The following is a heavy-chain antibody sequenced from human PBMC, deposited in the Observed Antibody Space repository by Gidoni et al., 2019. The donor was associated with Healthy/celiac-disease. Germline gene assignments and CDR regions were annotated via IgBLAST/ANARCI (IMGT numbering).Heavy chain of an antibody. CDR3: AAGYCSSTSCYYHYYYGMDV. J-gene: IGHJ6*02. CDR1: GLPFPSSA. V-gene: IGHV1-58*01. Sequence: QMQLVQSGPEVKKPGTPVQVSCQASGLPFPSSAVQWVRQDRVQRLEWIGWIGVGSGNTNYAQKFQERVTMTRDMSTSTAYMELSSLRSEDTAVYYCAAGYCSSTSCYYHYYYGMDVWGQGTTVTVSS. D-gene: IGHD2-2*01. CDR2: IGVGSGNT.